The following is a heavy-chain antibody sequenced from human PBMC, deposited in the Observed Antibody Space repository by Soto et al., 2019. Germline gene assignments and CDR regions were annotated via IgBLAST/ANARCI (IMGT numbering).Heavy chain of an antibody. D-gene: IGHD2-2*01. CDR2: INAGNGNT. CDR3: ARTGYCSSTSCYGLFDP. V-gene: IGHV1-3*01. Sequence: EASVKVSCKASGYTFTSYAMHWVRQAPGQRLEWMGWINAGNGNTKYSQKFQGRVTITRDTSASTAYMELSSLRSEDTAVYYCARTGYCSSTSCYGLFDPWGQGTLVTVSS. J-gene: IGHJ5*02. CDR1: GYTFTSYA.